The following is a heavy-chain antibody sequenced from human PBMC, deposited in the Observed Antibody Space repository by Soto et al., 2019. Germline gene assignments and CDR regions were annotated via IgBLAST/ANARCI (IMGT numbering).Heavy chain of an antibody. CDR1: GGSFSGYY. D-gene: IGHD3-10*01. J-gene: IGHJ6*03. CDR3: ARFITMVRGPSMDV. Sequence: SETLSLTCAVYGGSFSGYYWSWIRQPPGKGLEWIGEINHSGSTNYNPSLKSRVTISVDTSKNQFSLKLSSVTAADTAVYYCARFITMVRGPSMDVWGKRTTVTVSS. V-gene: IGHV4-34*01. CDR2: INHSGST.